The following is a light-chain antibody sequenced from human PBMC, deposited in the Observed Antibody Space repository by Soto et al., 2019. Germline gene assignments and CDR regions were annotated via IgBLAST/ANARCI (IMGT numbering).Light chain of an antibody. CDR1: GNDVGAYNY. V-gene: IGLV2-11*01. J-gene: IGLJ1*01. CDR2: DLV. CDR3: CSYAAGYRYS. Sequence: QSPLTQPRTVSGAPGQSVTISCTGTGNDVGAYNYVSWYQQHLGRTPKLMIYDLVRRPPGVPDRFSGSWAGSTVTLTMSGLQGEDESHYLLCSYAAGYRYSVGTGTKVTVL.